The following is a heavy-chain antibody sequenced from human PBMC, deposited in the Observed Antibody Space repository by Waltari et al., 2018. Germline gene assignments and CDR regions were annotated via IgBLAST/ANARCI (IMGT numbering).Heavy chain of an antibody. J-gene: IGHJ5*02. CDR1: GGSISSGGYS. CDR2: IYHSGST. V-gene: IGHV4-30-2*01. D-gene: IGHD5-12*01. Sequence: QLQLQESGSGLVKPSQTLSLTCAVSGGSISSGGYSWSWIRQPPGKGLEWIGYIYHSGSTYYNPSLKSRVTISVDRSKNQFSLKLSSVTAADSAVYYCARGYSGYDYWFDPWGQGTLVTVSS. CDR3: ARGYSGYDYWFDP.